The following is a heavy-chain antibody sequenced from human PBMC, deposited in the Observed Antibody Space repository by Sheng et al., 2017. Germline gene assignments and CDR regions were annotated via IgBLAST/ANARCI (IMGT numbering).Heavy chain of an antibody. CDR1: GFTFGNYA. V-gene: IGHV3-23*01. J-gene: IGHJ5*02. Sequence: EVQLLESGGGLVQPGGSLRVSCVAAGFTFGNYAMAWVRQAPGEGLEWVSAISRSGDRASYADSVKGRSAISRDNSKNTLYLQVNSLRAEDTAIYYCAKEYQWFGGSWFDPWGQGALVTVSS. D-gene: IGHD3-10*01. CDR3: AKEYQWFGGSWFDP. CDR2: ISRSGDRA.